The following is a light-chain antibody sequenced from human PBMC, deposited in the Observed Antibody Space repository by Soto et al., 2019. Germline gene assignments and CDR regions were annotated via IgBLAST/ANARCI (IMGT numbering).Light chain of an antibody. Sequence: DVVMTQSPLSLPVTLGQPASISCRSSQGLGNTYLNWFHQRPGQSPRRLIYKVSNRDSGVPDRFSGCGSGTDFTLKISRVEAEDVGLYFCMQATLWPYTFGQGTKLEI. J-gene: IGKJ2*01. CDR3: MQATLWPYT. V-gene: IGKV2-30*01. CDR1: QGLGNTY. CDR2: KVS.